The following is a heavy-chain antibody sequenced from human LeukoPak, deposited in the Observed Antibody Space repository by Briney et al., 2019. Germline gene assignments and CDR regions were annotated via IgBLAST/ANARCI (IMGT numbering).Heavy chain of an antibody. CDR3: ASMAGDIVVVPAAIRSYYMDV. D-gene: IGHD2-2*01. V-gene: IGHV3-21*01. Sequence: GGSLRLSCAASGFTFSSYGMHWVRQAPGKGLEWVSSISGSSSYIYYADSVKGRFTISRDNAKNSLYLQMNSLRAEDTAVYYCASMAGDIVVVPAAIRSYYMDVWGKGTTVTVSS. J-gene: IGHJ6*03. CDR1: GFTFSSYG. CDR2: ISGSSSYI.